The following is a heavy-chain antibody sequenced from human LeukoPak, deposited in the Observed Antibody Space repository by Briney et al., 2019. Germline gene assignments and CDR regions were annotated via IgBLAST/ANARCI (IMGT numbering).Heavy chain of an antibody. J-gene: IGHJ4*02. CDR2: ISSSEITI. D-gene: IGHD2-15*01. Sequence: GGSLRLSCAASGFIFSDYYMSWIRQAPGKGLEWVSYISSSEITIYYADSVKGRFTISRDNAKNSLYLQMNSLRVEDTAVYYCVRSVGGQIDYWGQGTLVTVSS. V-gene: IGHV3-11*04. CDR3: VRSVGGQIDY. CDR1: GFIFSDYY.